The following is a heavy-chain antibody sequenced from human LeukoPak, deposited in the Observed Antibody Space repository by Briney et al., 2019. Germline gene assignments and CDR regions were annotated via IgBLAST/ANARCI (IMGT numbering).Heavy chain of an antibody. Sequence: TGGSLRLSCAASGFTFSSYSMNWVRQAPGKGLEWVSYISSSSSSTYYADSVKGRFTISRDNAKNSLYLQMNSLRAEDTAVYYCARDPYGARSEPDYWGQGTLVTVSS. J-gene: IGHJ4*02. V-gene: IGHV3-48*01. CDR2: ISSSSSST. D-gene: IGHD4-17*01. CDR3: ARDPYGARSEPDY. CDR1: GFTFSSYS.